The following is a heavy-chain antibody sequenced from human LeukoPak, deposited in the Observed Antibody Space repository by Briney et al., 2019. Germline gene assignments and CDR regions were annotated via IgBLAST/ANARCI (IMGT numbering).Heavy chain of an antibody. CDR2: ISSSGSTI. J-gene: IGHJ6*04. CDR1: GFTFNRYG. D-gene: IGHD3-10*02. V-gene: IGHV3-48*03. Sequence: GGSLRLSCAASGFTFNRYGMSWVRQAPGKGLEWVSYISSSGSTIYYADSVKGRFTISRDNAKNSLYLQMNSLRAEDTAVYYCAELGITIIGGVWGKGTTVTISS. CDR3: AELGITIIGGV.